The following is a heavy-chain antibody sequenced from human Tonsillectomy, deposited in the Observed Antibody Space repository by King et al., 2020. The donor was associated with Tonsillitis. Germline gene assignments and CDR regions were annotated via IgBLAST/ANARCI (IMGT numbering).Heavy chain of an antibody. V-gene: IGHV3-9*01. CDR1: GFTFDDYA. D-gene: IGHD3-22*01. Sequence: VQLVESGGGLVQPGRSLRLSCAASGFTFDDYAMHWVRQAPGKGLEWVSGISWNSGSIGYADSVKGRFTISRDNAKNSLYLQMNSLRVEDTALYYCTKSSGYYPTDAVDIWGQGTMVTVSS. CDR2: ISWNSGSI. J-gene: IGHJ3*02. CDR3: TKSSGYYPTDAVDI.